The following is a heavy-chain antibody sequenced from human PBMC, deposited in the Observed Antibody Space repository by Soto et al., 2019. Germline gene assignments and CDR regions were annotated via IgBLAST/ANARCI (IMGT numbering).Heavy chain of an antibody. Sequence: SETLSLTCTVSGGSISSSSYYWGWIRQPPGKGLEWIGSIFYSENTYYNPSLKTRVTISVDTSSNQFSLNLSSVTAADTAVYYCARQERYGNWFAPWGQGTLVTVSS. J-gene: IGHJ5*02. CDR2: IFYSENT. CDR3: ARQERYGNWFAP. CDR1: GGSISSSSYY. D-gene: IGHD1-1*01. V-gene: IGHV4-39*01.